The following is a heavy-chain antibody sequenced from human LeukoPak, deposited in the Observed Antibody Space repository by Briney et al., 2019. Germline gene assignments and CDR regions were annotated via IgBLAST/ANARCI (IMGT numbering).Heavy chain of an antibody. CDR1: GYTFTSYD. Sequence: GASVKGSCKASGYTFTSYDINWVRQATGQGLDWMGWMNPNSGNTGSAQRFQGRITMTRDTSISTAYMELSSLRSEDTAVYYCARGPLVRLPSSFDPWGQGTLVTVSS. V-gene: IGHV1-8*01. J-gene: IGHJ5*02. CDR2: MNPNSGNT. D-gene: IGHD3-16*02. CDR3: ARGPLVRLPSSFDP.